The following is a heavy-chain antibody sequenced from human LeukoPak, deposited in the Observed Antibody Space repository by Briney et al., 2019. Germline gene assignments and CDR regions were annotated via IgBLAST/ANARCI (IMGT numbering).Heavy chain of an antibody. V-gene: IGHV4-34*01. CDR3: ARGLGSGRDY. CDR2: INHSGST. CDR1: GGSFSGYY. J-gene: IGHJ4*02. Sequence: SETLSLTCAVYGGSFSGYYWSWIRQPSGKGLEWIGEINHSGSTNYNPSLKSRVTISVDTSKNQFSLKLSSVTAADTAVYYCARGLGSGRDYWGQGILVTVSS. D-gene: IGHD3-10*01.